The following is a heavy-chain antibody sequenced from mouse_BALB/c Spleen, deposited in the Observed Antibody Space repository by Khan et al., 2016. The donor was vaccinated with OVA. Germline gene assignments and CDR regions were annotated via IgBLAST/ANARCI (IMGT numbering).Heavy chain of an antibody. D-gene: IGHD1-2*01. J-gene: IGHJ3*01. V-gene: IGHV1-77*01. CDR2: ISPGSGDT. CDR3: ARRNYFGYTFAY. Sequence: QVQLKQSGAELARPGASVKLSCKASGYTFTDYYINWVKQRTGQGLEWIGEISPGSGDTYYNERFKGKATLTADKSSSTAYMKLSSLTSDASAVYFCARRNYFGYTFAYWGQGTLVTVSA. CDR1: GYTFTDYY.